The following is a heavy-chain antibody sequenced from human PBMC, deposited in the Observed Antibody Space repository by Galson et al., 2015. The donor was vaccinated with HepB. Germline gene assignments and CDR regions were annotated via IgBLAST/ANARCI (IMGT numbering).Heavy chain of an antibody. Sequence: TLSLTCAVSGGSISSGGYSWSWIRQPPGKGLEWIGYIYHSGSTYYNPSLKSRVTISVDRSKNQFSLKLSSVTAADTAVYYCARATGGYCSGGSCYSEGGWFDPWGQGTLVTVSS. J-gene: IGHJ5*02. CDR3: ARATGGYCSGGSCYSEGGWFDP. CDR1: GGSISSGGYS. V-gene: IGHV4-30-2*01. D-gene: IGHD2-15*01. CDR2: IYHSGST.